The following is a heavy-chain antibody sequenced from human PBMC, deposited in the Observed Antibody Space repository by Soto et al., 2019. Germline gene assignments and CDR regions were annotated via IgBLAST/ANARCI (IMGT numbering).Heavy chain of an antibody. J-gene: IGHJ3*02. V-gene: IGHV4-59*01. Sequence: SETLSLTCTVSGGSISSYYWSWIRQPPGKGLEWIGYIYYSGSTNYNPSLKSRVTISVDTSKNQFSLKLSSVTAADTAVYYCARAVRGVIIRDAFDIWGQGTMVTVSS. CDR2: IYYSGST. CDR1: GGSISSYY. D-gene: IGHD3-10*01. CDR3: ARAVRGVIIRDAFDI.